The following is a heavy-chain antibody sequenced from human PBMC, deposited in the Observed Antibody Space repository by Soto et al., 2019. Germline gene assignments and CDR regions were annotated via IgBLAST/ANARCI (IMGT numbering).Heavy chain of an antibody. J-gene: IGHJ4*02. CDR1: GFTFISYA. D-gene: IGHD1-26*01. CDR3: AKETGIVGVPLSDH. V-gene: IGHV3-23*01. CDR2: ISAGGRNT. Sequence: PGGSLRLSCAASGFTFISYAMSWVRQAPGKGLEWVSGISAGGRNTYYADSVKGRFAISRDNSKNTLYVQMNNLRAEDTAVYYCAKETGIVGVPLSDHWGQGTLVKVSS.